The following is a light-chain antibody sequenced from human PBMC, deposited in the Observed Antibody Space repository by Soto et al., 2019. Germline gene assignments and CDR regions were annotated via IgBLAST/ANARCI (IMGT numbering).Light chain of an antibody. Sequence: QSVLTQPPSVSGSPGQRGRVSCTWNNSSLGAGYDVHWYQQLPGAAPKLVIFGNRNRPSGVPERFSGSKSGTSASLAITGLQAEDEADYYCQAYDYSLTAFVFGGGTKVTVL. CDR1: NSSLGAGYD. V-gene: IGLV1-40*01. CDR2: GNR. J-gene: IGLJ3*02. CDR3: QAYDYSLTAFV.